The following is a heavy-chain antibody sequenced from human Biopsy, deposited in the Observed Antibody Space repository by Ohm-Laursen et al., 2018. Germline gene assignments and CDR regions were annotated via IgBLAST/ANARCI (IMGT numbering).Heavy chain of an antibody. CDR2: ISNSGNT. CDR3: ARRGSDGKSFDY. V-gene: IGHV4-61*05. J-gene: IGHJ4*02. CDR1: GFSLSTSGMC. D-gene: IGHD3-16*01. Sequence: TLTLTRTFSGFSLSTSGMCVSWIRQPPGKGLEWIGFISNSGNTNYNPSLKSRVTISVDMSKNQISLKLGSVTVADTAVFYCARRGSDGKSFDYWGQGSLVTVSS.